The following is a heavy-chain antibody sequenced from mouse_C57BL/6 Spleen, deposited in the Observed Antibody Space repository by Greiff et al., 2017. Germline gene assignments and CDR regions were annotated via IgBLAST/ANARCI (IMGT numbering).Heavy chain of an antibody. Sequence: EVKLMESGGGLVKPGGSLKLSCAASGFTFSSYAMSWVRQTPEKRLEWVATISDGGSYTYYPDNVKGRFTISRDNAKTNLYLQMSHLKSEDTAMYYCATLITTALYYAIDYWGQGTSVTVSS. D-gene: IGHD1-1*01. CDR3: ATLITTALYYAIDY. J-gene: IGHJ4*01. V-gene: IGHV5-4*03. CDR2: ISDGGSYT. CDR1: GFTFSSYA.